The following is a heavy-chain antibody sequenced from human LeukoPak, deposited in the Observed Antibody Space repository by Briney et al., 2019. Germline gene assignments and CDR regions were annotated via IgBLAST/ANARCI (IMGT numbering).Heavy chain of an antibody. D-gene: IGHD3-9*01. Sequence: PSENLSFNCTVSGGSIRGYYWSWIRQPQGIGLEWIGYIFYSGISNYTPSSQNRVTFSLDTSKNQLFLELTSVTAADTAMYYCARGKEGDILTGYSLSFDHWGQGALVTVSS. CDR3: ARGKEGDILTGYSLSFDH. V-gene: IGHV4-59*01. CDR1: GGSIRGYY. J-gene: IGHJ4*02. CDR2: IFYSGIS.